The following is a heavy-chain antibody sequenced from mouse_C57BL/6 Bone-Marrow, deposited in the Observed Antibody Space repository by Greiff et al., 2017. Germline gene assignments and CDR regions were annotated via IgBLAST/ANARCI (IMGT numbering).Heavy chain of an antibody. V-gene: IGHV1-54*01. CDR1: GYAFTNYL. CDR2: INPGSGGT. CDR3: ARGMGC. Sequence: LQESGAELVRPGTSVKVSCKASGYAFTNYLIEWVKQRPGQGLEWIGVINPGSGGTNDNEKFKGKATLTADKASSTDYMQLSSLTSEDAAVYFCARGMGCWGQGTSVTVSS. D-gene: IGHD2-3*01. J-gene: IGHJ4*01.